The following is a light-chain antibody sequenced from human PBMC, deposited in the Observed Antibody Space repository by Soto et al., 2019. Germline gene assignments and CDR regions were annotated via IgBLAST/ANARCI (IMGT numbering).Light chain of an antibody. CDR3: QQYHRWPIT. CDR2: DAY. V-gene: IGKV3-11*01. J-gene: IGKJ5*01. Sequence: EFVLTQAPVTLSLSPGERATLSCRPSQSFRSLLAWYQQKPGQAPRLLIYDAYNRATGIPPRFSGSGSGTDFTLTISSLEPEDSAVYYCQQYHRWPITFGQGTRLEIK. CDR1: QSFRSL.